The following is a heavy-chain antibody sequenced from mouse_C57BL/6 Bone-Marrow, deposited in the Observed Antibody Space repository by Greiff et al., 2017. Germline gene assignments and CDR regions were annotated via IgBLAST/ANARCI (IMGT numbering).Heavy chain of an antibody. Sequence: QVQLQQSGPELVKPGASVKISCKASGYTFTDYYINWVKQRPGQGLEWIGWIFPGSGSSSYNEKFKGKATLTVDKSSSTACMLLSSLTSEDSAVYFCARELRPYYYAMDYWGQGTSVTVSS. D-gene: IGHD3-2*02. CDR3: ARELRPYYYAMDY. CDR1: GYTFTDYY. V-gene: IGHV1-75*01. J-gene: IGHJ4*01. CDR2: IFPGSGSS.